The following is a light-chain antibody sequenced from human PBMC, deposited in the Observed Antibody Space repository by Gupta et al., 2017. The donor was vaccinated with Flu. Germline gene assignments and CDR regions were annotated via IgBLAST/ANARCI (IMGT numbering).Light chain of an antibody. CDR1: SGVGSYNL. J-gene: IGLJ2*01. CDR3: SPYVGGGVVV. CDR2: EVN. V-gene: IGLV2-23*02. Sequence: SGVGSYNLVSWYQQHPGKAPKFMIYEVNKRPSGISDRFSGSKSGSTASLTISGLQAEDEAHYYCSPYVGGGVVVFGGGTKVTVL.